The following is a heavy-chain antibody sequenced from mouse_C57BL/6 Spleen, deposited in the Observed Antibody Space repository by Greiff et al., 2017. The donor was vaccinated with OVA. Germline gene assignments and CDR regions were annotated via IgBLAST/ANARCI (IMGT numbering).Heavy chain of an antibody. CDR2: IRSKSNNYAT. CDR1: GFSFNTYA. Sequence: EVQLVESGGGLVQPKGSLKLSCAASGFSFNTYAMNWVRQAPGKGLEWVARIRSKSNNYATYYADSVKDRFTISRDDSESMLYLQMNNLKTEDTAMYYCVRHVYGHWYFDVWGTGTTVTVSS. J-gene: IGHJ1*03. D-gene: IGHD1-1*02. CDR3: VRHVYGHWYFDV. V-gene: IGHV10-1*01.